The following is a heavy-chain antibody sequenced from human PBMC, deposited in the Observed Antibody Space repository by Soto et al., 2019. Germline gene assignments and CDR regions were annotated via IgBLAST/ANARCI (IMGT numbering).Heavy chain of an antibody. D-gene: IGHD3-22*01. V-gene: IGHV4-30-4*01. Sequence: SETLSLTCTVSGGSIGSGDYYWSWIRQPPGKGLEWIGYIYYSGSTYYNPSLKSRVTISVDTSKNQFSLKLSSVTAADTAVYYCARENYYDSSGYLWGQGTLVTVSS. CDR2: IYYSGST. J-gene: IGHJ4*02. CDR3: ARENYYDSSGYL. CDR1: GGSIGSGDYY.